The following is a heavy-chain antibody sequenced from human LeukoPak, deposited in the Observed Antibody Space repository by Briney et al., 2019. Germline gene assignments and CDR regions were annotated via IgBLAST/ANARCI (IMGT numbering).Heavy chain of an antibody. CDR1: GFTFSSYA. CDR3: VRGPSGYYNVDY. Sequence: GGSLRLSCAASGFTFSSYAMHWVRQAPGKGLEWVAVISYDGSNQYYADSVKGRFTISSDTAKNTLYLQMNSLRVDDTAVYYCVRGPSGYYNVDYWGQGTLVTVSS. CDR2: ISYDGSNQ. D-gene: IGHD3-22*01. V-gene: IGHV3-30-3*01. J-gene: IGHJ4*02.